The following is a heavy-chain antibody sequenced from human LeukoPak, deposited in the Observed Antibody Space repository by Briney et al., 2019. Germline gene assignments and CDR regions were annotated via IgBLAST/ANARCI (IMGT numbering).Heavy chain of an antibody. V-gene: IGHV4-59*01. CDR1: GGSISSYY. CDR2: IYYSGST. D-gene: IGHD2-15*01. J-gene: IGHJ4*02. CDR3: ARRSRRTYCSGGSCAGYYFDY. Sequence: PSETLSLTCTVSGGSISSYYWSWIRQPPGKGLEWIGYIYYSGSTNYKPSLKSRVTISVDTSKNQFSLKLSSVTAADTAVYYCARRSRRTYCSGGSCAGYYFDYWGQGTLVTVSS.